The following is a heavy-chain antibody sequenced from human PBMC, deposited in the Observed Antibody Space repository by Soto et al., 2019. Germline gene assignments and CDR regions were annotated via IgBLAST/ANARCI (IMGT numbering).Heavy chain of an antibody. J-gene: IGHJ4*02. V-gene: IGHV4-39*01. CDR2: IYYDGNT. D-gene: IGHD6-6*01. Sequence: QLQLQESGPGLVKPSETLSLTCTVSGGSITSSSHYWGWIRQPPGKGLECIGNIYYDGNTYYNPSLKSRVTISFDTSKNQFSLRLTSVTAADTAVYYCARSSITPRLFMYPFDSWGQGTLVTVSS. CDR3: ARSSITPRLFMYPFDS. CDR1: GGSITSSSHY.